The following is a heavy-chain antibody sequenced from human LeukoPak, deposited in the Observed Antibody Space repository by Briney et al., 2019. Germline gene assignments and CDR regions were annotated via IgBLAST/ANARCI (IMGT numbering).Heavy chain of an antibody. D-gene: IGHD3-16*01. CDR2: ISETGSP. CDR1: GGSISSYN. V-gene: IGHV4-59*08. Sequence: PSETLSLTCTVSGGSISSYNWNWIRQPPGNGLECIGYISETGSPNYNSSLENRVTLSLDTSKNQISLNLRSATVADTAVYYCARQDALGKYPPPYYMDVWGKGTNVIVS. J-gene: IGHJ6*03. CDR3: ARQDALGKYPPPYYMDV.